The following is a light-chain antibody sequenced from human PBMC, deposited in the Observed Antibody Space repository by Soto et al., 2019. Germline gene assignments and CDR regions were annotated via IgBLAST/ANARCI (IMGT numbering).Light chain of an antibody. V-gene: IGKV3-20*01. CDR2: GAS. CDR3: QQYGGSPWT. CDR1: QSVSNSY. J-gene: IGKJ1*01. Sequence: EIVLTQSPGTLSLSPGERATLSCRASQSVSNSYLAWYQQKPGQAPRLLIYGASSGATGIPDRFSGSGSGTDFALTISRLEPEDFAVYHCQQYGGSPWTFGQGTKVDIK.